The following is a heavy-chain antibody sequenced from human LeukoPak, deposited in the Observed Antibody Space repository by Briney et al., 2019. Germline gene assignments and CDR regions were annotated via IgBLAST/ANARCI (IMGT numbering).Heavy chain of an antibody. D-gene: IGHD3-10*01. CDR2: IRYDGSNK. J-gene: IGHJ4*02. Sequence: GGSLRLSCAASGFTLSSYGIHWVRQASGKGLEWVTFIRYDGSNKYYADSVKGRFTISRDNSKNTLYLQMNSLRSEDTAVYYCAKAIWVAATSSWFCLDYWGQGTLVTVSS. CDR1: GFTLSSYG. CDR3: AKAIWVAATSSWFCLDY. V-gene: IGHV3-30*02.